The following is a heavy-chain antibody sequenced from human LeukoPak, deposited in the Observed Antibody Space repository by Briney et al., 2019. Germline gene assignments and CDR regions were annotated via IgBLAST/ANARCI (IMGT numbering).Heavy chain of an antibody. Sequence: GGSLRLSCAASGFTFSNYGLSWVRQAPGKGLEWVSGITGSGGSTYYADSVKGRFTISRDNSKNTLYLQMNSLRAEDTAVYYCASGVWFEDHSGWFDPWGQGTLVTVSS. CDR3: ASGVWFEDHSGWFDP. CDR2: ITGSGGST. V-gene: IGHV3-23*01. D-gene: IGHD3-10*01. J-gene: IGHJ5*02. CDR1: GFTFSNYG.